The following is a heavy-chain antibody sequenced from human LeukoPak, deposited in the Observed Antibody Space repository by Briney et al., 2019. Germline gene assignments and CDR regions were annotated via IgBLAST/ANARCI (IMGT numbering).Heavy chain of an antibody. D-gene: IGHD5-24*01. Sequence: GRSLRLSCAASGFTFSSYAMHWVRQAPGKGLEWVAVISYDGSNKYYADSVKGRFTISRDNSKNTLYLQMNSLRAEDTAVYYCVKGWLRAFDIWGQGTLVTVSS. J-gene: IGHJ3*02. CDR3: VKGWLRAFDI. V-gene: IGHV3-30*04. CDR2: ISYDGSNK. CDR1: GFTFSSYA.